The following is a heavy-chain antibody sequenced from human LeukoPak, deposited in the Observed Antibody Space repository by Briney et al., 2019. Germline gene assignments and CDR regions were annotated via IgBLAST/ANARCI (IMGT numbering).Heavy chain of an antibody. CDR1: GYSFTSYW. Sequence: GESLKISCKGFGYSFTSYWIAWVRQMPGKGLEWMGIIYPGDSDTRYSPSFQGQVTISADKSNNTAYLQWSSLKASDTATYYCARRYDNTGYYVYWGQGTLVTVSS. J-gene: IGHJ4*02. V-gene: IGHV5-51*01. CDR2: IYPGDSDT. D-gene: IGHD3-22*01. CDR3: ARRYDNTGYYVY.